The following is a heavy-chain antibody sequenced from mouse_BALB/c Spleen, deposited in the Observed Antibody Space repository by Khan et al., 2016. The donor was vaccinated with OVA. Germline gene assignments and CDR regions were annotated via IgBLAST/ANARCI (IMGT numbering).Heavy chain of an antibody. CDR2: INPSTGYT. Sequence: VQLQQSGAELAKPGASVKMSCTASGYTFTTYWIHWIKQRPGQGLEWIGYINPSTGYTEYNQKFEDKATLTTDESSSAAYLQLSSLTSEDSAVYYCTSRGLYGLFAFWGQGTLVTVSA. CDR1: GYTFTTYW. D-gene: IGHD1-1*02. V-gene: IGHV1-7*01. J-gene: IGHJ3*01. CDR3: TSRGLYGLFAF.